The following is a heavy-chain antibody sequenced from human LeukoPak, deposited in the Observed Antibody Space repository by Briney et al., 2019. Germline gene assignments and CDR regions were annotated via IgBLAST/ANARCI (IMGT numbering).Heavy chain of an antibody. V-gene: IGHV5-51*01. CDR1: GYSFTNYW. J-gene: IGHJ4*02. CDR3: ARQEYDILTEREFDY. CDR2: IYPGDSDI. Sequence: GESLKISCKGSGYSFTNYWIGWVRQMPGKGLEWMGIIYPGDSDIRYSPSFQGQVTISADKSLSTAYLQWSSLKASDTAMYYCARQEYDILTEREFDYWGQGTLVTVSS. D-gene: IGHD3-9*01.